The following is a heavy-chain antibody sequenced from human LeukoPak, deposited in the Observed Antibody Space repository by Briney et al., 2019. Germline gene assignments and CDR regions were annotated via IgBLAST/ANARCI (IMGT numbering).Heavy chain of an antibody. J-gene: IGHJ4*02. CDR1: GYTFTNYH. CDR3: ARTTSFTASGYDY. D-gene: IGHD6-25*01. V-gene: IGHV1-8*03. CDR2: MNPNNGDS. Sequence: GASVKVSCKASGYTFTNYHINWVRQATGQGLEWMGWMNPNNGDSGYAQKFQGRVTITRDTSISTSYMELRSLRSDDTAVYFCARTTSFTASGYDYWGQGTLVTVSS.